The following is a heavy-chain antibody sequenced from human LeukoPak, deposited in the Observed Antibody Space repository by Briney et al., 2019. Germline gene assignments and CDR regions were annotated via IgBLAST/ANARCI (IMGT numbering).Heavy chain of an antibody. CDR3: VTDPYTTTDDNNFEPQGAY. D-gene: IGHD5-24*01. J-gene: IGHJ4*02. Sequence: ASVKVSSKAPGYTLSKLSIHWVRQPSGKGLEWMGAFDPEDGETIYAQEFQGRATMTADTSTDTAYMELSSLTSDDTAVYYCVTDPYTTTDDNNFEPQGAYWGQGTLVTVSS. V-gene: IGHV1-24*01. CDR2: FDPEDGET. CDR1: GYTLSKLS.